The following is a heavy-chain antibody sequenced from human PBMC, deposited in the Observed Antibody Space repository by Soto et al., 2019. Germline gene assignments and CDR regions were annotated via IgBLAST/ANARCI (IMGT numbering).Heavy chain of an antibody. Sequence: ASVKVSCKASGYTFRSYYMHWVRQAPGQGLEWMRKINPNDGSTAYAQNFQGRVTMTRDTSTSTVYMEMDSLRTEDTAAYYCKREAQSLAWLYWGQGTLFTVS. CDR2: INPNDGST. CDR1: GYTFRSYY. V-gene: IGHV1-46*01. J-gene: IGHJ4*02. D-gene: IGHD5-12*01. CDR3: KREAQSLAWLY.